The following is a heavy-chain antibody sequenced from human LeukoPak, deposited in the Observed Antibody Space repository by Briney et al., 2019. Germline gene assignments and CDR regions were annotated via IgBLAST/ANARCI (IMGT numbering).Heavy chain of an antibody. D-gene: IGHD3-22*01. CDR3: TRDRPNYYGSDGHYYRRNGDY. V-gene: IGHV3-23*01. J-gene: IGHJ4*02. Sequence: PGGSLRLSCAASGFTFSIYAMSWVRQAPGKGLEWVSSISSKGELTFYADSVKGRFTISRDNSESKLYLQMNILRAEDTAIYYCTRDRPNYYGSDGHYYRRNGDYWGQGTLVTVSS. CDR1: GFTFSIYA. CDR2: ISSKGELT.